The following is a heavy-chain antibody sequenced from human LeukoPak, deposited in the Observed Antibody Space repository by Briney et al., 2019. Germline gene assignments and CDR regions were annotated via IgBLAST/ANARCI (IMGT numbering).Heavy chain of an antibody. CDR3: ARSKIVVVPAATFDY. J-gene: IGHJ4*02. CDR2: VYPGDADT. D-gene: IGHD2-2*01. CDR1: GSRFTSYW. Sequence: GESLKISCKGSGSRFTSYWIGWVRQMPGKGLEWMGIVYPGDADTRYSPSFQGQVTISADKSISTPYLQWSSLEASDTAMYYCARSKIVVVPAATFDYWGQGTLVTVSS. V-gene: IGHV5-51*01.